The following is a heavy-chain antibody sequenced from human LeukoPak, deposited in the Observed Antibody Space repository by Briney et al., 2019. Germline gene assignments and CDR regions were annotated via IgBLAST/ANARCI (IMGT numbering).Heavy chain of an antibody. J-gene: IGHJ4*02. V-gene: IGHV3-48*03. CDR1: GFTFSSYE. CDR3: ARANGEYDY. CDR2: ISSSGSTI. Sequence: GALRLSCADSGFTFSSYEKNWGREALGRRLEWVSYISSSGSTIYYADSVKGRFTISRDNAKNSLYLQMNSLRAEDTAVYYCARANGEYDYWGQGTLVTVSS. D-gene: IGHD4-17*01.